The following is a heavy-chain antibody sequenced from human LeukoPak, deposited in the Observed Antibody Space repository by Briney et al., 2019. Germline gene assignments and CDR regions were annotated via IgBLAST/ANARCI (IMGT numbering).Heavy chain of an antibody. V-gene: IGHV4-34*01. CDR1: GGSFSGYY. CDR2: INHSGST. D-gene: IGHD6-13*01. Sequence: SETLSLTCAVYGGSFSGYYWSWIRQPPGKGLEWIGEINHSGSTNYNPSLKSRVTISVDTSKNQFSLKLSSVTAADTAVYYCARNEGQQLSRSWCDPWGQGTLVTVSS. J-gene: IGHJ5*02. CDR3: ARNEGQQLSRSWCDP.